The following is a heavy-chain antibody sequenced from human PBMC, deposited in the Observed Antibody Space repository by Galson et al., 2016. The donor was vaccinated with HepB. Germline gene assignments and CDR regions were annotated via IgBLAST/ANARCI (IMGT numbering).Heavy chain of an antibody. J-gene: IGHJ6*02. Sequence: SLRLSCAASGFTFSSYAMHWVRQAPGKGLEWVAIISYGGTDIYYADSVKGRFTISRDNSNNTLYLQMNSLRAEDTAVYYCAKAQWEIRHAMDVWGQGTTVSASS. V-gene: IGHV3-30*04. D-gene: IGHD1-26*01. CDR1: GFTFSSYA. CDR3: AKAQWEIRHAMDV. CDR2: ISYGGTDI.